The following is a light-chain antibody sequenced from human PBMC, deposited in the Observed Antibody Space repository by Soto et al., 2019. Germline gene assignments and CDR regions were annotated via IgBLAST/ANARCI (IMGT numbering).Light chain of an antibody. CDR1: QSVSSN. J-gene: IGKJ1*01. CDR2: GAS. V-gene: IGKV3-20*01. Sequence: VLAQTPGTLTLSPGERATLSCMASQSVSSNLAWYQQKPGQAPRLLIYGASNRATGIPDRFSGSGSGTDFTLTISRLEPEDFAVYYCQQSGSLPRTFGQGTKVDIK. CDR3: QQSGSLPRT.